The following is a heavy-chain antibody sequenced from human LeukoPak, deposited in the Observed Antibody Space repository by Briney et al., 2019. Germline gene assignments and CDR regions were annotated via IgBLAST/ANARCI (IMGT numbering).Heavy chain of an antibody. D-gene: IGHD3-10*01. V-gene: IGHV3-23*01. Sequence: GGSLRLSCAASGLTFSSYAMGWVRQAPGKGLEWVSAISGSGGSTYYADSVKGRFTISRDNSKNTLYLQMNSLRAEDTAVYYCAKDGSLSGSYYIDYWGQGTLVTVSS. CDR1: GLTFSSYA. J-gene: IGHJ4*02. CDR3: AKDGSLSGSYYIDY. CDR2: ISGSGGST.